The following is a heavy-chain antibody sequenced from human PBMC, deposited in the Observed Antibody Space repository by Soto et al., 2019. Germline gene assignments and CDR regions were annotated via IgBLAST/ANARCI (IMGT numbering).Heavy chain of an antibody. CDR2: IWYDGSNK. D-gene: IGHD6-19*01. J-gene: IGHJ4*02. Sequence: QVQLVESGGGVVQPGRSLRLSCAASGFTFSSYGMHWVRQAPGKGLEWVAVIWYDGSNKYYADSVKGRFTISRDNPKNHLYMQMISLRAEDTAVCYCASIAWYSSSFDYWGQGTLVTVSS. CDR3: ASIAWYSSSFDY. V-gene: IGHV3-33*01. CDR1: GFTFSSYG.